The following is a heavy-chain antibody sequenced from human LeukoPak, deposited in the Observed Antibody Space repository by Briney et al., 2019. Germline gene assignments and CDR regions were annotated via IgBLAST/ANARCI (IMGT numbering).Heavy chain of an antibody. CDR3: AKESSSWYVRATPFDY. CDR1: GFTFSSYG. J-gene: IGHJ4*02. Sequence: GGSLRLSCAASGFTFSSYGMHWVRQAPGKGLEWVAFIRYDGSNKYYADSVKGRFTISRDNSKNTLYLQMNSLRAEDTAVYYCAKESSSWYVRATPFDYWGQGTLVTVSS. V-gene: IGHV3-30*02. CDR2: IRYDGSNK. D-gene: IGHD6-13*01.